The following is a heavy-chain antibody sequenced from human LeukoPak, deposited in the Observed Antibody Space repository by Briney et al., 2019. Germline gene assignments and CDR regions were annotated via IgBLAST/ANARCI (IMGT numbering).Heavy chain of an antibody. CDR3: GRDLGGRGGA. J-gene: IGHJ5*02. V-gene: IGHV3-74*01. CDR2: TNTDGSIT. D-gene: IGHD1-26*01. CDR1: GFSFSTYW. Sequence: GGSVRLSCAASGFSFSTYWMHWVRQVPGTGLVWVSRTNTDGSITDYADSVKDRFTISRDNAKDTLYLQMNSLRPEDTAVYYCGRDLGGRGGAWGQGTLVTVCS.